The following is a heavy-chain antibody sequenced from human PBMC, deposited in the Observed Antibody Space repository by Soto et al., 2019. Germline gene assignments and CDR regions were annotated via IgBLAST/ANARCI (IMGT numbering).Heavy chain of an antibody. CDR3: ARRPSYYYDSSGYTPDY. Sequence: PGESLKISCKGSGYSFTSYWISWVRQMPGKGLEWMGRIDPSDSYTNYSPSFQGHVTISADKSISTAYLQWSSLKASDTAMYYCARRPSYYYDSSGYTPDYWGQGTLVTVSS. D-gene: IGHD3-22*01. CDR2: IDPSDSYT. J-gene: IGHJ4*02. CDR1: GYSFTSYW. V-gene: IGHV5-10-1*01.